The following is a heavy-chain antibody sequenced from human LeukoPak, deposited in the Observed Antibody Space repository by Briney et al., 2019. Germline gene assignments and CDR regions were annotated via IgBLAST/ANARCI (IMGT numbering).Heavy chain of an antibody. D-gene: IGHD6-6*01. CDR3: AGGSLAYFDY. V-gene: IGHV3-74*01. CDR2: INSDGSST. Sequence: GGSLRLACAASGFTFSTYWMHWVRQAPGKGLVWVSRINSDGSSTSYADSVKGRFTISRDNAKNTLYLQMNSLRAEDTAVYYCAGGSLAYFDYWGQGTLVTVSS. J-gene: IGHJ4*02. CDR1: GFTFSTYW.